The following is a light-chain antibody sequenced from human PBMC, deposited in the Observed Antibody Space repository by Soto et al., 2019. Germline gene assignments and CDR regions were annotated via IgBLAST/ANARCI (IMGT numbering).Light chain of an antibody. V-gene: IGKV3-11*01. CDR2: DIS. CDR1: QSISNY. J-gene: IGKJ2*01. Sequence: EIVLTQAPATLSLSPGERATLSCRASQSISNYLAWYQQKPGQAPRLLIFDISNRATGIPARFSGSESGTDVTLTISSLEPEDFADYYCQQRNDWPFTFGQGTKLEIQ. CDR3: QQRNDWPFT.